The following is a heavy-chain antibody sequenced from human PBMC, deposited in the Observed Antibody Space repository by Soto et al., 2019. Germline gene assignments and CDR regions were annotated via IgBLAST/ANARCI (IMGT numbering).Heavy chain of an antibody. J-gene: IGHJ4*02. CDR1: GGSFSGYN. CDR2: INHSGSA. CDR3: ARGGGQVARFSY. Sequence: SATLYLTSAVHGGSFSGYNWSWIRQAPGKGLEWIGEINHSGSANYNPSLKSRVTISGDTSKKQFSLKISSVTAADTAIYYCARGGGQVARFSYWGQGTLVTV. D-gene: IGHD3-16*01. V-gene: IGHV4-34*01.